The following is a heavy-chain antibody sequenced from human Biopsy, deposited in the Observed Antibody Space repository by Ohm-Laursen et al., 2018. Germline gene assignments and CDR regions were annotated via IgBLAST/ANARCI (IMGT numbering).Heavy chain of an antibody. J-gene: IGHJ5*02. CDR1: GFTFSSHA. CDR2: ISGSGGST. V-gene: IGHV3-23*01. D-gene: IGHD3-3*01. CDR3: GRRPFFDYWSAYYVDR. Sequence: SLRLSCAASGFTFSSHAMSWVRQAPGKGLEWVSVISGSGGSTHYADSVKGRFTISRDNSKNTLFLQMKSLRAEDTAIYYCGRRPFFDYWSAYYVDRWGQGALVTVSS.